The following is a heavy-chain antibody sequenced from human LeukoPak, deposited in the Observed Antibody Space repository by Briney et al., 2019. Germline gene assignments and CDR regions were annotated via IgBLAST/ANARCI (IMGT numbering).Heavy chain of an antibody. Sequence: ASVKVSCKASGGTFSSYAISWVRQAPGQGLEWMGGIIPIFGTANYAQKFQGRVTITADESTSTAYMELSSLRSEDTAVYYCAREPIDGQWLDSPVSFWGQGTLVTVSS. J-gene: IGHJ4*02. CDR2: IIPIFGTA. CDR3: AREPIDGQWLDSPVSF. V-gene: IGHV1-69*13. D-gene: IGHD6-19*01. CDR1: GGTFSSYA.